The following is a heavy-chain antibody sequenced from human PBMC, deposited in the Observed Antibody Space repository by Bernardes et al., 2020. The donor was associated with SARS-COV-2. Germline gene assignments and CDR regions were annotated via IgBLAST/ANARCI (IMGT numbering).Heavy chain of an antibody. CDR3: ARGYAYYCARVQHCTSGVCSYYYGMDV. J-gene: IGHJ6*02. V-gene: IGHV4-59*01. CDR2: IYFTGRT. Sequence: SETLSLTCSVSGDSITSNYWGWIRQPPGKGLEWIGDIYFTGRTNYNPSLKSRVTISVATSKKVFSLNLRSVAAADTAVYYCARGYAYYCARVQHCTSGVCSYYYGMDVWGQGTTVTVSS. CDR1: GDSITSNY. D-gene: IGHD2-8*01.